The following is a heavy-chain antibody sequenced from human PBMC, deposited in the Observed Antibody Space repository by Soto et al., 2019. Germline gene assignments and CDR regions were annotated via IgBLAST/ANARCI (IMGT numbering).Heavy chain of an antibody. J-gene: IGHJ4*02. V-gene: IGHV3-21*01. D-gene: IGHD3-22*01. CDR2: ISPRSAYI. CDR1: RFKFSDYS. CDR3: ATLIKTYYDDSSGYSQDY. Sequence: GGSLRLSCAASRFKFSDYSMNWVRQAPGKGLEWVSSISPRSAYIHYADAVKGRFIISRDDGKNALILQMNSLRAEDKAVYYCATLIKTYYDDSSGYSQDYWGQGTLVTVSS.